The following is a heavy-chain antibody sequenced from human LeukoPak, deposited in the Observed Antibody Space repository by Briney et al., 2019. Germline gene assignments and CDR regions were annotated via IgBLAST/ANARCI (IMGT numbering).Heavy chain of an antibody. J-gene: IGHJ4*02. CDR2: ISSSSSYI. D-gene: IGHD4-11*01. CDR3: AKDRRYDYSNSIDY. CDR1: GFTFSSYS. Sequence: GGSLRLSCAASGFTFSSYSINWVRQAPGKGLEWVSSISSSSSYIYYADSVKGRFTISRDNSKNTLYLQMNSLRAEDTAVYYCAKDRRYDYSNSIDYWGQGTLVTVSS. V-gene: IGHV3-21*01.